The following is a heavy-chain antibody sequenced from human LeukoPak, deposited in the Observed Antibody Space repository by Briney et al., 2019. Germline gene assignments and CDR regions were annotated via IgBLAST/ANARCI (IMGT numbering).Heavy chain of an antibody. CDR1: GLTFSSYA. D-gene: IGHD1-1*01. CDR3: AKSTGTGDFDY. V-gene: IGHV3-23*01. Sequence: GGSLRLSCAASGLTFSSYAMSWVRQAPGKGLEWVSAITGSGGSTYYADSVKGRFTISRDNSKNTLYLQMDSLRADDTAVYYCAKSTGTGDFDYWGQGTLVTVSS. CDR2: ITGSGGST. J-gene: IGHJ4*02.